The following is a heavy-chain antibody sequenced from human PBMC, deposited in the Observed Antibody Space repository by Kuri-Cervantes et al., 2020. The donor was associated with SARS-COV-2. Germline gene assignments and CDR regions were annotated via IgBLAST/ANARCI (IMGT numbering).Heavy chain of an antibody. CDR1: GFTFSSYW. Sequence: GGSLRLSCAASGFTFSSYWMSWVRQAPGKGLEWVANIKQDGSEKYYVDSVKGRFTISRDNAKNSLYLQMNSLRAEDTAVYYCATPGVPAANYYFDYWGQRTLVTVSS. CDR3: ATPGVPAANYYFDY. V-gene: IGHV3-7*01. D-gene: IGHD2-2*01. CDR2: IKQDGSEK. J-gene: IGHJ4*02.